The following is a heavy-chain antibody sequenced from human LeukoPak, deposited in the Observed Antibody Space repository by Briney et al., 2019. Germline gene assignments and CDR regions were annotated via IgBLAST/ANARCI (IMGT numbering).Heavy chain of an antibody. V-gene: IGHV3-48*03. Sequence: PGGSLRLSCAASGFTFSSYEMNWVRQAPGKGLEWVSYISSSGSTIYYADSVKGRFTISRDNAKNSLYLQMNSLRAEDTAVYYCARDRYYAPTLWFDPWGQGTLVTVSS. D-gene: IGHD2-2*01. J-gene: IGHJ5*02. CDR1: GFTFSSYE. CDR3: ARDRYYAPTLWFDP. CDR2: ISSSGSTI.